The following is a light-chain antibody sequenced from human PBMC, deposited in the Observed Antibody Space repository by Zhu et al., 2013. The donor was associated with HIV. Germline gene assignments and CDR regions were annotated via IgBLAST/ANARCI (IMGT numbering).Light chain of an antibody. CDR1: QSFGSG. CDR2: QAS. CDR3: HHYNTFST. J-gene: IGKJ1*01. Sequence: DIQITQSPSVLSASVGDRVTITCRASQSFGSGLAWYQQKPGKAPKLLIYQASTLENGVPSRFSGSRSETEFTLTINNLQPDDFATYYCHHYNTFSTFGQGTRVEI. V-gene: IGKV1-5*03.